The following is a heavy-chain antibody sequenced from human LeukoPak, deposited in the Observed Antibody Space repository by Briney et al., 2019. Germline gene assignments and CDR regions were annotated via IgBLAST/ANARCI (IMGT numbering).Heavy chain of an antibody. V-gene: IGHV3-23*01. J-gene: IGHJ4*02. Sequence: GGSLRLSCAASGFTFSSYAMSWVRQAPGKGLEWVSAISGSGGSTYYADSVKGRFTISRDNSKNTLYLQMNSLRAEDTAVYYCAKVGGDDFWSGYYILYYFDYWGQGTLVTVSS. CDR2: ISGSGGST. D-gene: IGHD3-3*01. CDR3: AKVGGDDFWSGYYILYYFDY. CDR1: GFTFSSYA.